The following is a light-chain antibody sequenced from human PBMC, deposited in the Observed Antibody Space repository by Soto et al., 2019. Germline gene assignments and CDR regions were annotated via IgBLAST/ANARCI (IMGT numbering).Light chain of an antibody. CDR3: QQLNNYPIT. J-gene: IGKJ5*01. V-gene: IGKV1-9*01. CDR1: QGISSY. CDR2: AAS. Sequence: IQLTQSPPSLSSCLLDIVTITCRASQGISSYFAWHQQQPGKAPKLLIYAASTLQSGVPSRFSGSGSGTDFTLTISSLQPQDFATYYCQQLNNYPITFGQGTRLEIK.